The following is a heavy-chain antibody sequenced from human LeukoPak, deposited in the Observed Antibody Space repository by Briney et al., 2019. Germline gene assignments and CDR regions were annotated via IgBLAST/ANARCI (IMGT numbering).Heavy chain of an antibody. CDR3: AREAWFGEFKWVDY. CDR1: GRSISSGSYY. J-gene: IGHJ4*02. V-gene: IGHV4-61*02. Sequence: PSETLSLTCTVSGRSISSGSYYWIWIRQPAWEGLEWFVRIYTSRSTNYNPSLKSRLTISVDTSKNQFSLKLSSVTAADTAVYYCAREAWFGEFKWVDYWGQGTLVTVSS. CDR2: IYTSRST. D-gene: IGHD3-10*01.